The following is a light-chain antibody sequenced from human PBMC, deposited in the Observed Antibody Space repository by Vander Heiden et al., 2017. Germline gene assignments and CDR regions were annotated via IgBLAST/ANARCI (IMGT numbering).Light chain of an antibody. CDR2: AAS. V-gene: IGKV1-39*01. CDR3: QQRYTRPRT. J-gene: IGKJ3*01. Sequence: DIQMTQSPSSLSASVGDRVTITCRASQRISTNLNWYQQKAGKAPKLLISAASTLQSGVPSRFSGSKSGTEFTLTISDLQPDDCATCYCQQRYTRPRTFGPGTKVEIK. CDR1: QRISTN.